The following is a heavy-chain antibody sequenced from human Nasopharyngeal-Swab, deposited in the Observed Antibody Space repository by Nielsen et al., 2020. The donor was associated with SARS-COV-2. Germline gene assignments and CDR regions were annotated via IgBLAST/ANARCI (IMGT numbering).Heavy chain of an antibody. V-gene: IGHV3-30*18. CDR2: ISYDGSNK. J-gene: IGHJ6*03. Sequence: GGSLRLSCAASGFTFSSYGMHWVRQAPGKGLEWGAVISYDGSNKYYADSVKGRFTISRDNSKNTLYLQMNSLRAEDTAVYYWAKDDDGDDWRGRYYYYYMDVWGKGTTVTVSS. CDR3: AKDDDGDDWRGRYYYYYMDV. CDR1: GFTFSSYG. D-gene: IGHD4-17*01.